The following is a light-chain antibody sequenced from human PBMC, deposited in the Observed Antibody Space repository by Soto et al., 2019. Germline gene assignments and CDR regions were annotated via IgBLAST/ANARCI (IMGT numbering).Light chain of an antibody. CDR3: QQYASSPLT. CDR2: GAS. CDR1: QGIRSNY. J-gene: IGKJ4*01. Sequence: IVLTQSPGTLSSSSGERATLSCRASQGIRSNYLAWHQQKPGQAPRLLIYGASSRATGIPYRFGGSGSGTDFTLTISRLEPEDFAVYYCQQYASSPLTFGGGTKVEIK. V-gene: IGKV3-20*01.